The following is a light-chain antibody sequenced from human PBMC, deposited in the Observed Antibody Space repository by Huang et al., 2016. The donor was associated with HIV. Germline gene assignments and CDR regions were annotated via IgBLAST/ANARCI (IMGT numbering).Light chain of an antibody. CDR3: QQSSSPPPT. V-gene: IGKV1-39*01. CDR1: QSVTKY. J-gene: IGKJ3*01. CDR2: GAS. Sequence: DIQMTQSPSSLSASVGDRVTITCRATQSVTKYLNWYQQKPGKAPKLLIYGASSLQTGVPSRFSVSGSGTEFTLTSSSLQPEDFATYYCQQSSSPPPTFGPGTKVDIK.